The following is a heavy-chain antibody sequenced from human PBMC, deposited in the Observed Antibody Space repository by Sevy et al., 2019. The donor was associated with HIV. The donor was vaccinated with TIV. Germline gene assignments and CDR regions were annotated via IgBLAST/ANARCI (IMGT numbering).Heavy chain of an antibody. CDR2: IYYSGST. CDR1: GGSISSYY. V-gene: IGHV4-59*01. Sequence: SETLSLTCTVSGGSISSYYWSWIRQPPGKGLEWIGYIYYSGSTNYNPSLKSRVTISVDTSKNQFFLKLSAVTAADTAVYYCARDAGYCGGDCYSLNYWGQGTLVTVSS. J-gene: IGHJ4*02. CDR3: ARDAGYCGGDCYSLNY. D-gene: IGHD2-21*01.